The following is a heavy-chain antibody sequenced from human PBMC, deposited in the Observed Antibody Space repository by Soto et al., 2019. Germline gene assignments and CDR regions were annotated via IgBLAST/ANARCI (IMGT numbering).Heavy chain of an antibody. D-gene: IGHD3-22*01. V-gene: IGHV4-34*01. CDR3: ASGSGYYPWHGMDV. J-gene: IGHJ6*02. Sequence: QVQLQQWGAGLLKPSETLSLTCAVYGGSFSGYYWSWIRQPPGKGLEWIGEINHSGSTNYNPSLKSRVTISVDTSKNQFSLKLSSVTAADTAVYYCASGSGYYPWHGMDVWGQGTTVTVSS. CDR2: INHSGST. CDR1: GGSFSGYY.